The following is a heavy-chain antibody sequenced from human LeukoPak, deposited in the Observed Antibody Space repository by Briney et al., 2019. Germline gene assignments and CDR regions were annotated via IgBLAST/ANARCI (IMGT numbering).Heavy chain of an antibody. V-gene: IGHV4-31*03. D-gene: IGHD2-15*01. CDR3: AREVAARYFDY. CDR2: ISNSGST. CDR1: GGSISSGASY. J-gene: IGHJ4*02. Sequence: PSETLSLTCTVSGGSISSGASYWAWIRQLPGKGLEWIGYISNSGSTYYNPSLKSRVTISVDTSKNQFSLKLTSVTAADTAVFYCAREVAARYFDYWGQGSLVTVSS.